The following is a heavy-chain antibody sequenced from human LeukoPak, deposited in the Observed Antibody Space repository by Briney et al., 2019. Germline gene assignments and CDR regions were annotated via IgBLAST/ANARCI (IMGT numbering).Heavy chain of an antibody. CDR3: ARGPDGYCSSTSCSFIDI. Sequence: ASETLSLTCAVYGGSFSGYYWSWIRQPPGKGLEWIGEINHSGSTNYNPSLKSRVTISVDTSKNQFCLKLSSVTAADTAVYYCARGPDGYCSSTSCSFIDIWGQGTMVTVSS. J-gene: IGHJ3*02. V-gene: IGHV4-34*01. CDR1: GGSFSGYY. D-gene: IGHD2-2*03. CDR2: INHSGST.